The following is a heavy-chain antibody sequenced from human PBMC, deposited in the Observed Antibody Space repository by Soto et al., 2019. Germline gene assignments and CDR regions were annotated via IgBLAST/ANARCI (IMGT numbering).Heavy chain of an antibody. CDR1: GFTFSSYA. V-gene: IGHV3-64D*06. Sequence: GSLRLSCSASGFTFSSYAMHWVRQAPGKGLEYVSAISSNGGSTYYADSVKGRFTISRDNSKNTLYLQMSSLRAEDTAMYYCARHAEYSSGWYDWYWGQGTLVTVSS. D-gene: IGHD6-19*01. J-gene: IGHJ4*02. CDR2: ISSNGGST. CDR3: ARHAEYSSGWYDWY.